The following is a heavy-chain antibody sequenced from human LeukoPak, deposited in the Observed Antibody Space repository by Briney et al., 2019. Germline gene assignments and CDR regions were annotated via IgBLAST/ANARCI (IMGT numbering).Heavy chain of an antibody. J-gene: IGHJ4*02. D-gene: IGHD5-18*01. Sequence: GGSLRLSCAASGFTFSSYSMNWVRQAPGKGLEWVSSISSSSSYIYYADSVKGRFTISRDNAKNSLYLQMNSLGAEDTAVYYCARARGYSYGFDYWGQGTLVTVSS. CDR3: ARARGYSYGFDY. V-gene: IGHV3-21*01. CDR1: GFTFSSYS. CDR2: ISSSSSYI.